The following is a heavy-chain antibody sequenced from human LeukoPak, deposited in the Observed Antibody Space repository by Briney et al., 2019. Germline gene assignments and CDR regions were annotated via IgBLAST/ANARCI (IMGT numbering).Heavy chain of an antibody. J-gene: IGHJ3*02. CDR1: GFTFSSYA. CDR3: ARGGAFDI. CDR2: IYYSGST. V-gene: IGHV4-59*01. Sequence: GSLRLSCAASGFTFSSYAMSWIRQPPGKGLEWIGYIYYSGSTNYNASLKSRVTISIDTSRNQFSLNLNSVTAADTAVYYCARGGAFDIWGQGTMVTVSS.